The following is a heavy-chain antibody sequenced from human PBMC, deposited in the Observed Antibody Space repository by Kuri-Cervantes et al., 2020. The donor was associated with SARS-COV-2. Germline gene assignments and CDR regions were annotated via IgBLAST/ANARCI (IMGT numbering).Heavy chain of an antibody. Sequence: GESLKISCAASGFTFSSYSMNWVRQAPGKGLEWVSYISSSSSTIYYADSVKGRFTISRDNAKNSLYLQMNSLRAEDTAVYYCASDHGIAVAGNIYYYYYMDVWGKGTTVTVSS. CDR3: ASDHGIAVAGNIYYYYYMDV. J-gene: IGHJ6*03. V-gene: IGHV3-48*01. D-gene: IGHD6-19*01. CDR1: GFTFSSYS. CDR2: ISSSSSTI.